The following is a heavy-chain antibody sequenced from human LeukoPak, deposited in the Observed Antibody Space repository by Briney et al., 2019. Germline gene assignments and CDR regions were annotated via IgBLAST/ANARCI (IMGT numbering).Heavy chain of an antibody. CDR1: GYNFAGYW. D-gene: IGHD1-26*01. Sequence: GESLKISCKGSGYNFAGYWITWVRQMPGRGLDWMGIIYPGDSDTRYSPSFQGQVTISADKSIRTAYLQWSSLKASDTAMYYCARGKRVGATRPEYFQHWGQGTLVTVSS. CDR3: ARGKRVGATRPEYFQH. CDR2: IYPGDSDT. J-gene: IGHJ1*01. V-gene: IGHV5-51*01.